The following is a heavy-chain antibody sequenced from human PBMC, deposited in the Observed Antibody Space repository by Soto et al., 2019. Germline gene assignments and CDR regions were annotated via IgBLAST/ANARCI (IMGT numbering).Heavy chain of an antibody. Sequence: TLSLTCAVSGGSISSSNWWSWVRQPPGKGLEWIGEIYHSGSTNYNPSLKSRVTISVDKSKNQFSLKLSSVTAADTAVYYCANSDWYNPDGYFQHWGQGTLVTVSS. V-gene: IGHV4-4*02. CDR3: ANSDWYNPDGYFQH. CDR2: IYHSGST. D-gene: IGHD6-19*01. J-gene: IGHJ1*01. CDR1: GGSISSSNW.